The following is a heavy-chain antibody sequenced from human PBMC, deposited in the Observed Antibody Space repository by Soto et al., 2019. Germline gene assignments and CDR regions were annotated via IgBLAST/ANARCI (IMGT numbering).Heavy chain of an antibody. D-gene: IGHD4-4*01. CDR1: GFDFINSG. Sequence: PGGSLRLSCATSGFDFINSGMHWVRQAPGKGLEWVGMIWNDGTTTYYGDFVKGRFTISRDNSKNTLYVQMNSLRDDDTAFYYCARDGSHYDVDYWGQGTLVTVSS. J-gene: IGHJ4*02. CDR3: ARDGSHYDVDY. CDR2: IWNDGTTT. V-gene: IGHV3-33*01.